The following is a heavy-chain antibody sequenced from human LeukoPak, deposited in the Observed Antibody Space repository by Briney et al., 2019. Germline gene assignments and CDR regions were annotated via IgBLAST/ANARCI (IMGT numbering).Heavy chain of an antibody. J-gene: IGHJ4*02. D-gene: IGHD3-10*01. V-gene: IGHV3-48*03. CDR3: AKGNSMIRATCFDS. CDR2: ISSSGSTI. CDR1: GFTFSSYE. Sequence: GGSLRLSCAASGFTFSSYEMNWVRQAPGKGLEWVSYISSSGSTIYYADSVKGRFTISRDNAKNSLYLQMNSLRAEDTALYYCAKGNSMIRATCFDSWGQGTLVTVSS.